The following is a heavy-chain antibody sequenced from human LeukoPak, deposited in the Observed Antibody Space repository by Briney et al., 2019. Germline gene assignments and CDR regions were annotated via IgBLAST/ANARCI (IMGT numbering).Heavy chain of an antibody. CDR1: GFTFSTYS. V-gene: IGHV3-21*01. CDR2: ISGSGSDI. D-gene: IGHD6-13*01. Sequence: GGSLRLSCAASGFTFSTYSMSWVRQAPGKGLEWVSSISGSGSDIYYADSVKGRLTVSRDNAKNSLYLQMNSLRAEDTAVYYCASASSHRIAAGGDYWGQGTLVTVSS. J-gene: IGHJ4*02. CDR3: ASASSHRIAAGGDY.